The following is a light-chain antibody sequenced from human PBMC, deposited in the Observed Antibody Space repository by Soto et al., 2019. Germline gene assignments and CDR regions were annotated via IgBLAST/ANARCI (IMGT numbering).Light chain of an antibody. V-gene: IGLV1-47*01. Sequence: QSVLTQPPSASGTPGQTVTISCSGSSSNIGSNYAYWYQQLPGTAPKVVMYRNDQRPSEVPDRFSGSKSGTSASLAISGLRSEDEADYYCAAWDDSLSGPVFGAGTKLTVL. CDR3: AAWDDSLSGPV. J-gene: IGLJ1*01. CDR2: RND. CDR1: SSNIGSNY.